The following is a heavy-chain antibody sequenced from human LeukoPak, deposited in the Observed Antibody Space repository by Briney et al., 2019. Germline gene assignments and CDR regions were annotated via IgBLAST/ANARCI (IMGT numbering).Heavy chain of an antibody. D-gene: IGHD3-3*01. V-gene: IGHV3-21*01. Sequence: PGGSLRLSCAASGFTFSTYSMNWVRQAPGKGLEWVSSISSSSTYIYYADSVKGRFTISRDNVKNSLYLQMNSLRAEDTAVYYCARDLTRITFNVGSYDFWSGNYYYYYMDVWGKGTTVTISS. J-gene: IGHJ6*03. CDR3: ARDLTRITFNVGSYDFWSGNYYYYYMDV. CDR2: ISSSSTYI. CDR1: GFTFSTYS.